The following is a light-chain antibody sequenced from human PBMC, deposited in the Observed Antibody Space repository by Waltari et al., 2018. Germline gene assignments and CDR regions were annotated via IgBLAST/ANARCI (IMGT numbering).Light chain of an antibody. V-gene: IGKV1-33*01. J-gene: IGKJ4*01. Sequence: DIQMTQSPSSLSASVGDRVTITCQASQDISNYLNWYQQKQGKAPKLLIYDASNLETGVPSRFSGSGSGTDFTFTISSLQPEDIATYYCQQYENLPLTFGGGTKVEIK. CDR3: QQYENLPLT. CDR1: QDISNY. CDR2: DAS.